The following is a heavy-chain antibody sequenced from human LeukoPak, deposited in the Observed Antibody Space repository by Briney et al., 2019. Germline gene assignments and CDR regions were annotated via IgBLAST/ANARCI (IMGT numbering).Heavy chain of an antibody. CDR1: GGSFSGYY. CDR3: ARSRGYNWNYRIGYGMDV. J-gene: IGHJ6*02. V-gene: IGHV4-34*01. Sequence: SETLSLTCAVYGGSFSGYYWSWIRQPPGKGLEWIGEINNSGSTNYNPSLKSRVTISVDTSKNQFSLKLSSVTAADTAVYYCARSRGYNWNYRIGYGMDVWGQGTTVTVSS. CDR2: INNSGST. D-gene: IGHD1-7*01.